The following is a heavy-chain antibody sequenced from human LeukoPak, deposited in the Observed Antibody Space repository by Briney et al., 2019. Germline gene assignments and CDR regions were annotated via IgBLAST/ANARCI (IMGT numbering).Heavy chain of an antibody. D-gene: IGHD3-10*01. CDR1: GGSISSYY. CDR3: AGNYYGSGSYYSEDRY. Sequence: PSETLSLTCTVSGGSISSYYWSWIRQPPGKGLEWIGEINHSGSTNYNPSLKSRVTISVDTSKNQFSLKLSSVTAADTAVYYCAGNYYGSGSYYSEDRYWGQGTLVTVSS. V-gene: IGHV4-34*01. J-gene: IGHJ4*02. CDR2: INHSGST.